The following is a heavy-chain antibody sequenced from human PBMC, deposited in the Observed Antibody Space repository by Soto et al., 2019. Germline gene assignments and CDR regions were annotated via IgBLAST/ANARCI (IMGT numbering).Heavy chain of an antibody. CDR3: AKGTGYCSSTSCYREDYYYYGMDV. CDR1: GFTFSSYG. CDR2: ISYAGSNK. D-gene: IGHD2-2*02. Sequence: QVQLVESGGGVVQPGRSLRLSCAASGFTFSSYGMHWVRQAPGKGLEWVAVISYAGSNKYYADSVKGRFTISRDNSKNTLYLQMNSLRAEDTAVYYCAKGTGYCSSTSCYREDYYYYGMDVWGQGTTVTVSS. V-gene: IGHV3-30*18. J-gene: IGHJ6*02.